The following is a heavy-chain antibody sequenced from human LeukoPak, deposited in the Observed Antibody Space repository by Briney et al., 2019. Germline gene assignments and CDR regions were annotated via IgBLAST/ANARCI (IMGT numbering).Heavy chain of an antibody. CDR1: GFTFSSYW. CDR2: IKKDGSEK. Sequence: GGSLRLSCAASGFTFSSYWMSWVRQAPGKGLEWVANIKKDGSEKYYVDSVKGRFTISRDNAKNSLYLQMNSLRAEDTAVYYCARHRSGGSQDDAFDIWGQGTMVTVSS. V-gene: IGHV3-7*01. CDR3: ARHRSGGSQDDAFDI. J-gene: IGHJ3*02. D-gene: IGHD2-15*01.